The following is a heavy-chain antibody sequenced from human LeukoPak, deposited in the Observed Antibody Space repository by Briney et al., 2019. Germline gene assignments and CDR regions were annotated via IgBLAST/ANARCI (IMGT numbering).Heavy chain of an antibody. CDR3: ATRANGRFDH. D-gene: IGHD2-8*01. J-gene: IGHJ5*02. CDR1: GVCLSNAW. V-gene: IGHV3-15*01. Sequence: GGALRLSCAASGVCLSNAWMSGVRQAPGKGLEGGVRIKSKTDGGTTESAASVKDRFTISSDDSKNPLYLQVNSQNTEDTAVYYCATRANGRFDHWGQGTLVTVSS. CDR2: IKSKTDGGTT.